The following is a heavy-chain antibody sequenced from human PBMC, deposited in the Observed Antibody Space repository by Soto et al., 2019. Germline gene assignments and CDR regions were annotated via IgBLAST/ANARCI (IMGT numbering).Heavy chain of an antibody. J-gene: IGHJ4*02. CDR3: ARTLVGATPAAF. Sequence: AAVKVSCKASGYTFTSYAMHWVGQAPGQRLEWMGWINAGNGNTKYSQKFQGRVTITRDTSASTAYMELSSLRSEDTAVYYCARTLVGATPAAFWAQGTLVTVSS. V-gene: IGHV1-3*01. D-gene: IGHD1-26*01. CDR2: INAGNGNT. CDR1: GYTFTSYA.